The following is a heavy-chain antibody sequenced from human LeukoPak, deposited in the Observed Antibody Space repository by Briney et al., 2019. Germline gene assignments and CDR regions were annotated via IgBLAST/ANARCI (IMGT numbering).Heavy chain of an antibody. Sequence: SETLSLTCAVYGGSFSGDYWSWIRQPPGKGLEWIGEINHSGSTNYNPSLKSRVTISVDTSKNQFSLKLSSVTAADTAVYYCASRSGSYYNDYWGQGTLVTVSS. CDR2: INHSGST. D-gene: IGHD3-10*01. CDR3: ASRSGSYYNDY. CDR1: GGSFSGDY. J-gene: IGHJ4*02. V-gene: IGHV4-34*01.